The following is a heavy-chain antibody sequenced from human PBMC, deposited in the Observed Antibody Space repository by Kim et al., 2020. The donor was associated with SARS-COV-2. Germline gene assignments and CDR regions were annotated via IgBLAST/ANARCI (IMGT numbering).Heavy chain of an antibody. J-gene: IGHJ4*02. D-gene: IGHD6-13*01. Sequence: GGSLRLSCAASGFTFSGYAMSWGRQAPGKGLEWVSAISASGGSTYYADSVKGRFTISRDNSKNTLYLQMNSLRAEDTAVYYCAKGETSSSWWFDYWGQGTLVTVSS. CDR1: GFTFSGYA. V-gene: IGHV3-23*01. CDR2: ISASGGST. CDR3: AKGETSSSWWFDY.